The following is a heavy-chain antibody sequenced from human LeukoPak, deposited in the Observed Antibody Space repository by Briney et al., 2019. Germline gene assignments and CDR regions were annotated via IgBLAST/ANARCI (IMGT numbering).Heavy chain of an antibody. V-gene: IGHV3-30-3*01. J-gene: IGHJ3*02. CDR3: GRDTVGYGGAFDI. D-gene: IGHD5-18*01. Sequence: PGGSLRLSCVASGFTFSSYNMHWVRQAPEKGLEWVAVISYDGSNKYYADSVKGRSTISRDNSKNTLYLQVNSLRPEDTAVYYCGRDTVGYGGAFDIWGQGTMVTVSS. CDR2: ISYDGSNK. CDR1: GFTFSSYN.